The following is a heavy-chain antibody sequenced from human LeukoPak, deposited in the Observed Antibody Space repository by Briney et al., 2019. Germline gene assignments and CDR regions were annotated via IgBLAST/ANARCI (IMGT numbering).Heavy chain of an antibody. Sequence: GGSLRLSCAASGFTLSSYAMSWVRQAPGKGLEWVSGISGIGGSTYYADSVKGRFTISRDNSKNTLYLQMNSLRAEDTAVYYCAKEITMIVVDHTVIDYWGQGTLVAVSS. J-gene: IGHJ4*02. CDR1: GFTLSSYA. D-gene: IGHD3-22*01. V-gene: IGHV3-23*01. CDR2: ISGIGGST. CDR3: AKEITMIVVDHTVIDY.